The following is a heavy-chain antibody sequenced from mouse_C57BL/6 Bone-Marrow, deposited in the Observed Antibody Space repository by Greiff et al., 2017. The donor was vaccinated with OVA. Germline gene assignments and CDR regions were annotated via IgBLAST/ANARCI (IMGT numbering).Heavy chain of an antibody. J-gene: IGHJ4*01. Sequence: EVMLVESGAGLVKPGGSLKLSCAASGFTFSSYAMSWVRQTPEKRLEWVAYISSGGDYIYYAYTVKGRFTISRDNARNTLYLQMSSLKSEDTAMYYCTRLLDAMDYWGQGTSVTVSS. CDR2: ISSGGDYI. V-gene: IGHV5-9-1*02. CDR1: GFTFSSYA. D-gene: IGHD2-1*01. CDR3: TRLLDAMDY.